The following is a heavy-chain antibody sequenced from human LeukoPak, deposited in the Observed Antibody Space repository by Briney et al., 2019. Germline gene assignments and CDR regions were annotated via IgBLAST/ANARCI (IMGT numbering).Heavy chain of an antibody. J-gene: IGHJ4*02. Sequence: SETLSLTCTVSGGSVSSGGFYWTWIRQPPGKGLEWIGYIYYSGSTNYIPSLRSRLTISVDTSKNQFSLKLSSVTAADTAVYYCARGEGSGWYGGGYYFDYWGQGTLVTVSS. CDR2: IYYSGST. CDR1: GGSVSSGGFY. V-gene: IGHV4-61*08. D-gene: IGHD6-19*01. CDR3: ARGEGSGWYGGGYYFDY.